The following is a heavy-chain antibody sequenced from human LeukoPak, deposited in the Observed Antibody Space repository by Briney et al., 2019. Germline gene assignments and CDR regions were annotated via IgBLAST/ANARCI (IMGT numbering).Heavy chain of an antibody. V-gene: IGHV1-46*01. D-gene: IGHD5-18*01. CDR3: ARQRGYSYGNFDP. J-gene: IGHJ5*02. CDR1: GYTFTSYY. CDR2: INPSGGST. Sequence: ASVKVSCKASGYTFTSYYMHWVRQAPGQGLEWMGIINPSGGSTGYAQKFQGRVTMTRNTSISTAYMELSSLRSEDTAVYYCARQRGYSYGNFDPWGQGTLVTVSS.